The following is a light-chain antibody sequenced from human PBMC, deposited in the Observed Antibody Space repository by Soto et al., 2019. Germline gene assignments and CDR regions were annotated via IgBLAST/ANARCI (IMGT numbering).Light chain of an antibody. CDR3: QQYNVYWT. CDR1: QSISVW. CDR2: KAS. V-gene: IGKV1-5*03. J-gene: IGKJ1*01. Sequence: DIQMNKSPATLSASVGDRVTITCRASQSISVWLAWYQQKPGKAPKLLIYKASNLESGVPSRFSGSGSGTEFTLTISSLQPDDFATYYCQQYNVYWTFGQG.